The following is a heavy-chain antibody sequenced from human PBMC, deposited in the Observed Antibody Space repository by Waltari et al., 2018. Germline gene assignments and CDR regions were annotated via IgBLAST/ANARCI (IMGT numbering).Heavy chain of an antibody. V-gene: IGHV1-2*06. Sequence: QVHLVQSGAEVKKPGASVKVPCKASGYTSTGYYIQWVRRAPGQGLEWMGRINPNSGDTNYAQKFQGRVTLTRDTSINTAYMELSSLKSDDTAVYYCARDLGSDYGNRDYWGQGTLVTVPS. J-gene: IGHJ4*02. D-gene: IGHD4-17*01. CDR3: ARDLGSDYGNRDY. CDR2: INPNSGDT. CDR1: GYTSTGYY.